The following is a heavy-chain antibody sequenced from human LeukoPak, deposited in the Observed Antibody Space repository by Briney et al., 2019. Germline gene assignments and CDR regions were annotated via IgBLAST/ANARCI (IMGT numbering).Heavy chain of an antibody. D-gene: IGHD3-9*01. V-gene: IGHV4-39*01. CDR1: GGSISSSSYY. Sequence: SETLSLTCTVSGGSISSSSYYWGWIRQPPGKGLEWIGSIYYSGSTYYNPSLKSRVTISVDTSKNQFSLKLGSVTAADTAVYYCARTYYDILTGHSPHFDYWGQGTLVTVSS. J-gene: IGHJ4*02. CDR2: IYYSGST. CDR3: ARTYYDILTGHSPHFDY.